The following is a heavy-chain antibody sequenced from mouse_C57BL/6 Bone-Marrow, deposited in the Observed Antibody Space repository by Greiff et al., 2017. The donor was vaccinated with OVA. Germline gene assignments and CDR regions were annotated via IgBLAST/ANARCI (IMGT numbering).Heavy chain of an antibody. J-gene: IGHJ3*01. Sequence: EVKVVESGGGLVKPGGSLKLSCAASGFTFSSYAMSWVRQTPEKRLEWVATISDGGSYTYYPDNVKGRFTISRDNDKNNLYLQMSHLKSEDTAMYYGASLDSSYRWFAYWGQGTLVTVSA. D-gene: IGHD1-1*01. CDR3: ASLDSSYRWFAY. V-gene: IGHV5-4*03. CDR2: ISDGGSYT. CDR1: GFTFSSYA.